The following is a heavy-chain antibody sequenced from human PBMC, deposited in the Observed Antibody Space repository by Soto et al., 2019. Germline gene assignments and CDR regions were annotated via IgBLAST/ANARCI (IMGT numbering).Heavy chain of an antibody. Sequence: PGGSLRLSCTASGFTFGDYAMSWFRQAPGKGLEWVGFIRSKAYGGTTEYAASVKGRFTISRDDSKSIAHLQMSSLKTEDTAVYYCTRAIQEIPAVGVYYYYGMDVWGQGTTVTVSS. J-gene: IGHJ6*02. CDR3: TRAIQEIPAVGVYYYYGMDV. CDR2: IRSKAYGGTT. V-gene: IGHV3-49*03. D-gene: IGHD6-13*01. CDR1: GFTFGDYA.